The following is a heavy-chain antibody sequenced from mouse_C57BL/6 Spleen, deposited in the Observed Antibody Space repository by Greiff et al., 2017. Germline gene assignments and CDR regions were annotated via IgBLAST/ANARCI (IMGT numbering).Heavy chain of an antibody. Sequence: DVHLVESGGGLVKPGGSLKLSCAASGFTFSDYGMHWVRQAPEKGLEWVAYISSGSSTISYADTVKGRFTLSRDNAKNTVFLQMTSLRSEDTAMYYCARTGPYAMDYWGQGTSVTVSS. CDR1: GFTFSDYG. CDR2: ISSGSSTI. D-gene: IGHD4-1*01. CDR3: ARTGPYAMDY. J-gene: IGHJ4*01. V-gene: IGHV5-17*01.